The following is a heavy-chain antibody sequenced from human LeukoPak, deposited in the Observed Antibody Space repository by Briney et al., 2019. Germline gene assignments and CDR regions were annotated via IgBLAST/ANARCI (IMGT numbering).Heavy chain of an antibody. D-gene: IGHD3-10*01. Sequence: SETLSLTCAVCGGSFSGYYWSWIRQPPGKGLEWIGEINHSGSTNYNPSLKSRVTISVDTSKNQFSLKLSSVTAADTAVYYCARGLMVRWEVRFDPWGQGTLVTVSS. V-gene: IGHV4-34*01. CDR1: GGSFSGYY. J-gene: IGHJ5*02. CDR3: ARGLMVRWEVRFDP. CDR2: INHSGST.